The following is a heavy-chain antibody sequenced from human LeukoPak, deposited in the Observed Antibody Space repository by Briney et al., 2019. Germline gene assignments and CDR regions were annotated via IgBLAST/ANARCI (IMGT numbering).Heavy chain of an antibody. CDR2: ISYDGSNK. Sequence: GGSLRLSCAAFGFTFSSYAMHWVRQAPGKGLEWVAVISYDGSNKYYADSVKGRFTISRDNSKNTLYLQMNSLRAEDTAVYYCARAWYNWNLGYWGQGTLVTVSS. J-gene: IGHJ4*02. CDR1: GFTFSSYA. D-gene: IGHD1-1*01. CDR3: ARAWYNWNLGY. V-gene: IGHV3-30*04.